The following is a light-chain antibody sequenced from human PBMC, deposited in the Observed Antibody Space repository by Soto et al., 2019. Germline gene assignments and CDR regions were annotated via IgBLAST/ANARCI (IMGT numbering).Light chain of an antibody. CDR2: GAS. Sequence: EIEWTQSPGTLSLSPGERATPSCRASQRVNSNYLAWYQQRPAQAPRLLIYGASSRATGIPDSFTGSGSGPDFILTVSRLEPEDFAVYYCQQYGSSPYTFCQGTKLEIK. CDR3: QQYGSSPYT. V-gene: IGKV3-20*01. CDR1: QRVNSNY. J-gene: IGKJ2*01.